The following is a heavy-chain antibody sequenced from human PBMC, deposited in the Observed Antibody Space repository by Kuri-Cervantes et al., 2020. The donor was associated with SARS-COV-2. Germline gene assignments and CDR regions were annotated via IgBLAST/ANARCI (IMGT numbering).Heavy chain of an antibody. CDR3: VGHGSSSI. D-gene: IGHD6-13*01. CDR2: ISGIGGYT. Sequence: GGSLRLSCAASGSTFSDYYMSWIRQAPGKGLEWVSDISGIGGYTYYADFVKGRFTTSRDDSKNTLYVHMSNLRVDGTAVYYCVGHGSSSIWGQGTLVTVSS. CDR1: GSTFSDYY. J-gene: IGHJ4*02. V-gene: IGHV3-11*03.